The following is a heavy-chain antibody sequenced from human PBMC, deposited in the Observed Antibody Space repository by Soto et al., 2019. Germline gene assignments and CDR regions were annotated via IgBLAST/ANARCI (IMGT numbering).Heavy chain of an antibody. J-gene: IGHJ6*02. V-gene: IGHV3-74*01. CDR2: INSDGSST. CDR3: GRRGCSNGECWYYYAGMVV. Sequence: EVQLVESGGGLVQPGGSLRLSCAASGFTFSSYWMHWVRQAPGKGLVWVSRINSDGSSTSYADSVKGRFTTSRDNAKSTLFLQMNSLRAEDTAVYYCGRRGCSNGECWYYYAGMVVWGQGTTVTASS. D-gene: IGHD2-8*01. CDR1: GFTFSSYW.